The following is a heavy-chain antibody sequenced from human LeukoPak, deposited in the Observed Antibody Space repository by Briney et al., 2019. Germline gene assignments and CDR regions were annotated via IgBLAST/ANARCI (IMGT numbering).Heavy chain of an antibody. J-gene: IGHJ4*02. Sequence: SETLSLTCTVSGGSISSYYWSWIRQPPGKGLEWIGYIYYSGSTNYNPSLKSRVTISVDTSKNQFSLKLSSVTAADTAVYYCARANLAYCGGDCYFDYWGQGTLVTVSS. CDR2: IYYSGST. CDR1: GGSISSYY. CDR3: ARANLAYCGGDCYFDY. V-gene: IGHV4-59*12. D-gene: IGHD2-21*02.